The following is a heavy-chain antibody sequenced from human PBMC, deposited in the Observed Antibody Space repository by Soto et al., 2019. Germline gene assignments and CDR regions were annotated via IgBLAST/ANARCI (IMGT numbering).Heavy chain of an antibody. V-gene: IGHV3-30-3*01. Sequence: LRLSCAASGFTFSSYAMHWVRQAPGKGLEWVAVISYDGSNKYYADSVKGRFTISRDNSKNTLYLQMNSLRAEGTAVYYCARDSGAYYFDYWGQGTLVTVSS. CDR2: ISYDGSNK. CDR3: ARDSGAYYFDY. CDR1: GFTFSSYA. J-gene: IGHJ4*02.